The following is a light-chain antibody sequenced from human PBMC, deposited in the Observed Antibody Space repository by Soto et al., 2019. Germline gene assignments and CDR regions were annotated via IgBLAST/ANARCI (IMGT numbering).Light chain of an antibody. J-gene: IGKJ1*01. CDR3: QQYINWPRT. V-gene: IGKV3-15*01. CDR1: QSVSYN. Sequence: EIVMTQSPATLSVSPGERATLSCRASQSVSYNLAWYQHKPGQAPRLLIYGASARATGIPARFSGSGSGTEFTLTISSLQSEDFAVSYCQQYINWPRTFGQGTKV. CDR2: GAS.